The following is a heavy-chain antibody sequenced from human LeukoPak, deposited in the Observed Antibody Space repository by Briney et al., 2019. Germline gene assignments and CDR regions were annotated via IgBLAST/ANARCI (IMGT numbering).Heavy chain of an antibody. J-gene: IGHJ4*02. CDR2: INPSGGST. Sequence: ASVKVSCKASGYTFTSYYMHWVRQAPGQGLEWMGIINPSGGSTSYAQKFQGRVTMTRDMSTSTVYMELSSLRSEDTVVYYCARRYRYYDSSGSPAFDYWGQGTLVTVSS. CDR3: ARRYRYYDSSGSPAFDY. V-gene: IGHV1-46*01. D-gene: IGHD3-22*01. CDR1: GYTFTSYY.